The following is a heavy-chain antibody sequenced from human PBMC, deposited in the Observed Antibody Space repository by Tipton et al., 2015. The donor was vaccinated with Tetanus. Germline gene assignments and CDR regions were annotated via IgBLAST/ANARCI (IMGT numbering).Heavy chain of an antibody. J-gene: IGHJ4*02. CDR2: IRSKAYGGTT. CDR3: TTSMIVVVIPDY. V-gene: IGHV3-49*04. Sequence: SLRLSCTASGFTFGDYAMSWVRQAPGKGLEWVGFIRSKAYGGTTEYAASVKGRFTISRDDSKSIAYLQMNSLKTEDTAVYYCTTSMIVVVIPDYWGQGTLVTVSS. D-gene: IGHD3-22*01. CDR1: GFTFGDYA.